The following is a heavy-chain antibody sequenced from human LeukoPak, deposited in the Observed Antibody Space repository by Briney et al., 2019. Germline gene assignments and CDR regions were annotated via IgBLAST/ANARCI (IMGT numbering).Heavy chain of an antibody. CDR2: ISSSGSTI. Sequence: GGSLRLSCAASGFTFSDYYMSWIRQAPGKGLEWVSYISSSGSTIYYADSVKGRFTISRDNAKNSLYLQMNSLRAEDTAVYYCAGSDGSGTLYFDYWGQRTLVTVSS. CDR1: GFTFSDYY. V-gene: IGHV3-11*01. CDR3: AGSDGSGTLYFDY. J-gene: IGHJ4*02. D-gene: IGHD3-10*01.